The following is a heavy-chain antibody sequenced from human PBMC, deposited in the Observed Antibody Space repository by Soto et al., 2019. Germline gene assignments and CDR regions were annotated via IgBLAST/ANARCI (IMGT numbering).Heavy chain of an antibody. Sequence: GGSLRLSCAASGFTFSSYAMSWVRQAPGKGLEWVSAISGSGGSTYYADSVKGRFTISRDNSKNTLYLQMNSLRAEDTAVYYCAKDVKVYAIHYYYMDVWGKGTTVTVSS. J-gene: IGHJ6*03. CDR3: AKDVKVYAIHYYYMDV. CDR1: GFTFSSYA. D-gene: IGHD2-8*01. CDR2: ISGSGGST. V-gene: IGHV3-23*01.